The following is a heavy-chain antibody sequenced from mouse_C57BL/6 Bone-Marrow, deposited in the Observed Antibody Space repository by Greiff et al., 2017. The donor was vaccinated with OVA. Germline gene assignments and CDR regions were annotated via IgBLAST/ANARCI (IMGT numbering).Heavy chain of an antibody. CDR3: TRGKGFAD. Sequence: VQLQQSGAELVRPGASVKLSCTASGFNIKDYYMHWVKQRPEQGLEWIGRIDPEDGDTEYAPKFQGKATMTADTSSTTAYLQLSSLTAEDTAVYYCTRGKGFADWGQGTLVTVSA. CDR1: GFNIKDYY. V-gene: IGHV14-1*01. D-gene: IGHD1-3*01. CDR2: IDPEDGDT. J-gene: IGHJ3*01.